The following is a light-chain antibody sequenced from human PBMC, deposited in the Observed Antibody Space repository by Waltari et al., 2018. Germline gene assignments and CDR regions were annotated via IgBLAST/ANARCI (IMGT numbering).Light chain of an antibody. CDR1: QTVMTIY. CDR2: GAS. CDR3: QQYDISPLT. Sequence: VLTPSPGTLSLSPGERATLSCSASQTVMTIYFDWYQQKPGQAPTLLIYGASSRATGIPARFSGSGSETDVSLTISSLEPEDFAVYYCQQYDISPLTFGGGTKVEIK. V-gene: IGKV3-20*01. J-gene: IGKJ4*01.